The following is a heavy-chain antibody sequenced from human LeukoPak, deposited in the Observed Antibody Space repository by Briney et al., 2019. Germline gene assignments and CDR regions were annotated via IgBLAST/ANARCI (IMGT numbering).Heavy chain of an antibody. CDR2: IWYDGSDK. Sequence: GGSLRLSCAASRFTFSSYAMSWVRQAPGKGLEWVGVIWYDGSDKYYADSVKGRFTISRDNSKNTLYLQVNSLRAEDTAVYYCAREGFVVAAAGHVGYFQHWGQGTLVTVSS. V-gene: IGHV3-33*08. D-gene: IGHD6-13*01. J-gene: IGHJ1*01. CDR3: AREGFVVAAAGHVGYFQH. CDR1: RFTFSSYA.